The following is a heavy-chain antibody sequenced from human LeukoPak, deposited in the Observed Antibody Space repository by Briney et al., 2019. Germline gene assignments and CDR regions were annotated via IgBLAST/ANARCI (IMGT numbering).Heavy chain of an antibody. CDR3: ARGRVEMATILDY. V-gene: IGHV3-66*01. Sequence: PGGSLRLSCAASGFTVSSNYMSWVRQAPGKGLEWVSVIYSGGSTYYADSVKGRFTISRDNSKNTLYLQMNSLRAEDTAVYHCARGRVEMATILDYWGQGTLVTVSS. CDR1: GFTVSSNY. J-gene: IGHJ4*02. D-gene: IGHD5-24*01. CDR2: IYSGGST.